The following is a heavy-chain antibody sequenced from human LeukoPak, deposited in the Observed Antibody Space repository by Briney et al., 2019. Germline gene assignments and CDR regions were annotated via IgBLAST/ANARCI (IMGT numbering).Heavy chain of an antibody. J-gene: IGHJ4*02. V-gene: IGHV4-59*08. CDR1: GGSISSYY. Sequence: SETLSLTCTVSGGSISSYYWSWIRQPPGKGLEWIGYIYYSGSTNYNPSLKSRVTISVDTSKNQFSLKLSSVTAADTAVYYCARLRDYYDSSGYYYYFDCWGQGTLVTVSS. CDR3: ARLRDYYDSSGYYYYFDC. CDR2: IYYSGST. D-gene: IGHD3-22*01.